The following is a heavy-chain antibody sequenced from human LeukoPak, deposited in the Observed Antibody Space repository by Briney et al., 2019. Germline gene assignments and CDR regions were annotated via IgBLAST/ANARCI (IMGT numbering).Heavy chain of an antibody. CDR2: IKEDGSEK. J-gene: IGHJ4*02. V-gene: IGHV3-7*01. Sequence: GGSLRLSCVASGVTFSNYWMNWVRQAPGKGLEWVANIKEDGSEKYYVDSVKGRFTISRDNAKNSLYLQMSSLRDKDTAVYYCARGRRDTQYQVFDYWGQGTLVTVSS. D-gene: IGHD2-2*01. CDR3: ARGRRDTQYQVFDY. CDR1: GVTFSNYW.